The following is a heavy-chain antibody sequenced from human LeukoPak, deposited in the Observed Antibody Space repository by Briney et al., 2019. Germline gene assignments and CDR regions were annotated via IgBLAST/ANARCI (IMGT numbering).Heavy chain of an antibody. V-gene: IGHV3-33*06. CDR2: IWYDGSIK. J-gene: IGHJ4*02. CDR1: GFTFSRYG. Sequence: GRSLRLSCAASGFTFSRYGMHWVRQAPGKGLEWVAIIWYDGSIKYYADSVKGRFTISKDNPKNTLYLQMNSLRAEDTAVYYCAKADEMNMDYWGQGTLVTVSS. D-gene: IGHD2/OR15-2a*01. CDR3: AKADEMNMDY.